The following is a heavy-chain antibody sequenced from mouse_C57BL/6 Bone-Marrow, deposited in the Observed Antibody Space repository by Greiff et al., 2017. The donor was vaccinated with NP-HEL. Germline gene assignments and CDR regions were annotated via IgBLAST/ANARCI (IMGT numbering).Heavy chain of an antibody. V-gene: IGHV1-82*01. CDR2: IYPGDGDT. CDR1: GYAFSSSW. Sequence: VQLQQSGPELVKPGASVKISCKASGYAFSSSWMNWVKQRPGKGLEWIGRIYPGDGDTNYNGKFKGKATLTADKSSSTAYMQLSSLTSEYSAVYFCARDYGSSPDYWGQGTTLTVSS. CDR3: ARDYGSSPDY. J-gene: IGHJ2*01. D-gene: IGHD1-1*01.